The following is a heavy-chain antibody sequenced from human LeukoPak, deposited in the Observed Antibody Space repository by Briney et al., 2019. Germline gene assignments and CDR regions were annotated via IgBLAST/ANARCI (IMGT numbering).Heavy chain of an antibody. J-gene: IGHJ4*02. V-gene: IGHV1-2*02. Sequence: ASVKVSCKASGYTFTGYYMHWVRQAPGQGLEWMGWINPNSGATNYAQKFQGRVTMTGDTSMNTAHMELSRLTSDDTAMYFCARSVWYSGSYGFDYWGQGTLVRVAS. CDR3: ARSVWYSGSYGFDY. D-gene: IGHD1-26*01. CDR1: GYTFTGYY. CDR2: INPNSGAT.